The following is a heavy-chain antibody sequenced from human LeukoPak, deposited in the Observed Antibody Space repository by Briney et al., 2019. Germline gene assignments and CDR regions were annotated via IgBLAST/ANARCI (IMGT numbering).Heavy chain of an antibody. D-gene: IGHD2-2*01. CDR3: ARGDIVVVPAAMGGYGQYGNYYYYGMDV. V-gene: IGHV1-18*04. CDR2: ISAYNGNT. Sequence: GASVKVSCKASGYTFTTYYMHWVRQAPGQGLEWMGWISAYNGNTNYAQKLQGRVTMTTDTSTSTAYMELRSLRSDDTAVYYCARGDIVVVPAAMGGYGQYGNYYYYGMDVWGQGTTVTVSS. CDR1: GYTFTTYY. J-gene: IGHJ6*02.